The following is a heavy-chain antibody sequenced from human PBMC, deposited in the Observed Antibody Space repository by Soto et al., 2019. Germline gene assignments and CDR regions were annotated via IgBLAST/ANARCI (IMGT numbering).Heavy chain of an antibody. CDR1: GGSINSYY. CDR2: TYDDGST. Sequence: SETLSLTCTVSGGSINSYYWSWIRKSPGKGLEWIGYTYDDGSTNYNPSLKSRVSISVDTSKNQFSLKLSSVTAADTAVYYCARSGYSYVNHYFDYWGHGTLVTVSS. CDR3: ARSGYSYVNHYFDY. D-gene: IGHD5-18*01. V-gene: IGHV4-59*01. J-gene: IGHJ4*01.